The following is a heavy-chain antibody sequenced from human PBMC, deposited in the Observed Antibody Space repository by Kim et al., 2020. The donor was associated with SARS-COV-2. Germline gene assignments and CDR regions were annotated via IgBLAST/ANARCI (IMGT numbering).Heavy chain of an antibody. CDR2: IYYSGST. D-gene: IGHD3-9*01. CDR1: GGSISSGGYY. J-gene: IGHJ4*02. CDR3: ARGGRYDILTGYIDY. V-gene: IGHV4-31*03. Sequence: SETLSLTCTVSGGSISSGGYYWSWIRQHPGKGLEWIGYIYYSGSTYYNPSLKSRVTISVDTSKNQFSLKLSSVTAADTAVYYCARGGRYDILTGYIDYWGQGTLVTVSS.